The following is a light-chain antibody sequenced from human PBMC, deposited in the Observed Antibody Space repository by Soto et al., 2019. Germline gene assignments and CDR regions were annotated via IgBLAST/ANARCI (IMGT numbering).Light chain of an antibody. CDR3: QQYNSYS. Sequence: IQMTQSPSSLSASVGDRVSITCQASQDMSNYLNWYQQKPGKAPKLLIYDASNLETGVPSRFSGSGSGTDFTFTITSLQPDDFATYYCQQYNSYSFGQGTKVDIK. CDR2: DAS. V-gene: IGKV1-33*01. J-gene: IGKJ1*01. CDR1: QDMSNY.